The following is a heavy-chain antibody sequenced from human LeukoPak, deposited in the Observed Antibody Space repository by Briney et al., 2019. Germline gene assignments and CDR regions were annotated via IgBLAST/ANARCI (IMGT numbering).Heavy chain of an antibody. Sequence: GGSLRLSCAASGFTFSSYAMSWVRQAPGKGLEWISYISSGSSTIYYADSVRGRFTSSRDNAKNSLYLQMNSLRDEDTAVYYCAREPPGNYDTSGYYYAHFDSWGQGTLVTVSS. D-gene: IGHD3-22*01. J-gene: IGHJ4*02. V-gene: IGHV3-48*02. CDR3: AREPPGNYDTSGYYYAHFDS. CDR2: ISSGSSTI. CDR1: GFTFSSYA.